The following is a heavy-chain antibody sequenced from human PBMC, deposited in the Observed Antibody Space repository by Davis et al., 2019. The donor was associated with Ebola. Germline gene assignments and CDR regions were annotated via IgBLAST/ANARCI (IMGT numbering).Heavy chain of an antibody. J-gene: IGHJ4*02. CDR3: TTMGLLWFGELFNKGSFDY. D-gene: IGHD3-10*01. CDR2: IKSKTDGGTT. CDR1: GFTFSNAW. Sequence: GESLKISCAASGFTFSNAWMSWVRQAPGKGLEWVDRIKSKTDGGTTDYAAPVKGRFTISRDDSKNTLYLQMNSLKTEDTAVYYCTTMGLLWFGELFNKGSFDYWGQGTLVTVSS. V-gene: IGHV3-15*01.